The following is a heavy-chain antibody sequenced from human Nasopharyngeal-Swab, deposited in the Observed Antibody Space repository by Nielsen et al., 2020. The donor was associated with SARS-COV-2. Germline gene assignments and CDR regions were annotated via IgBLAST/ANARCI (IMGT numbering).Heavy chain of an antibody. J-gene: IGHJ4*02. Sequence: LRLSCTVSGGSISSGGNYWSWIRQHPGKGLEWIGYIYYSGSTYYNPSLKSRVTISADTSKNQFSLKLSSVTAADTAVYYCARVSSSTSFRTPYYFDYWGQGTLVTVSS. CDR1: GGSISSGGNY. CDR2: IYYSGST. CDR3: ARVSSSTSFRTPYYFDY. V-gene: IGHV4-31*03. D-gene: IGHD2-2*01.